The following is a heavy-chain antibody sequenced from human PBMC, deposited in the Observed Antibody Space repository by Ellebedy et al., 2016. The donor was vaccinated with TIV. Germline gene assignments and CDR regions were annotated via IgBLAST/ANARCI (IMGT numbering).Heavy chain of an antibody. V-gene: IGHV3-21*01. Sequence: PGGSLRLSCAASGFAFNTYSMNWVRQAPEKGLEWVSYISASSNYIYYADSLKGRITISRDNAQNSLFLQMNSLRAEDTAVYYCARAAFYYDNSGCLFDVWGQGTLVTVSS. D-gene: IGHD3-22*01. CDR2: ISASSNYI. CDR3: ARAAFYYDNSGCLFDV. CDR1: GFAFNTYS. J-gene: IGHJ3*01.